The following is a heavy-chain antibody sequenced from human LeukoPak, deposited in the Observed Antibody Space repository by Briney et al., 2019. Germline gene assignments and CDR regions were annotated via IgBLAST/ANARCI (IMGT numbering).Heavy chain of an antibody. Sequence: PGGSLSLYCAASGFTFSSYAMSWVRQAPGKGLEWVSAISGSGGSTYYADSVKGRFTISRDNSKNTLYLQMNSLRAEDTAVYYCAKDLALYSSSSPDIVDYWGQGTLVTVSA. J-gene: IGHJ4*02. V-gene: IGHV3-23*01. CDR1: GFTFSSYA. D-gene: IGHD6-6*01. CDR2: ISGSGGST. CDR3: AKDLALYSSSSPDIVDY.